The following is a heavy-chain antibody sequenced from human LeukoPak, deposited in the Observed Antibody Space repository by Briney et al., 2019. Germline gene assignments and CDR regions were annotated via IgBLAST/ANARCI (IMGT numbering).Heavy chain of an antibody. V-gene: IGHV1-8*01. CDR1: GYTFTSHD. D-gene: IGHD2-21*01. Sequence: GASVKVSCKASGYTFTSHDINWVRQATGQGLEWMGWMSPNSGDAGYAQKFQGRVTMTRDTSINTAYLELSSLRSEDTAVYYCATCGGQCDYWGQGTLVIVSS. J-gene: IGHJ4*02. CDR2: MSPNSGDA. CDR3: ATCGGQCDY.